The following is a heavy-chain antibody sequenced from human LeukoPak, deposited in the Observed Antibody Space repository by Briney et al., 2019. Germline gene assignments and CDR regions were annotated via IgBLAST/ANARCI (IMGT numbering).Heavy chain of an antibody. CDR1: GFTFSSYW. V-gene: IGHV3-7*01. Sequence: GGSLRLSCAASGFTFSSYWMSWVRQAPGKGLEWVANIKQDGSEKYYVDSVKGRFTISRDSAKNSLYLQMNSLRAEDTAVYYCARDQGGYSGYDYLVWGYYYGMDVWGQGTTVTVSS. D-gene: IGHD5-12*01. CDR2: IKQDGSEK. J-gene: IGHJ6*02. CDR3: ARDQGGYSGYDYLVWGYYYGMDV.